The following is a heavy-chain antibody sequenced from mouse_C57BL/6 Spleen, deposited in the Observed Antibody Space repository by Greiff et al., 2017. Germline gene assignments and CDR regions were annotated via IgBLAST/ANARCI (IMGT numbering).Heavy chain of an antibody. Sequence: EVMLVESGPELVKPGASVKMSCKASGYTFTDYNMHWVKQSHGKSLEWIGYINPNNGGTSYNQKFKGKATLTVNKSSSTAYMELRSLTSEDSAVYYCAREGDYDEWFAYWGQGTLVTVSA. CDR2: INPNNGGT. CDR1: GYTFTDYN. D-gene: IGHD2-4*01. J-gene: IGHJ3*01. V-gene: IGHV1-22*01. CDR3: AREGDYDEWFAY.